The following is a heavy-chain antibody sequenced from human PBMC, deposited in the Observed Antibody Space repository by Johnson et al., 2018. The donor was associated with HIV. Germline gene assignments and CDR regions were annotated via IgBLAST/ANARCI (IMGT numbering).Heavy chain of an antibody. CDR1: RFTFSNAW. J-gene: IGHJ3*02. CDR2: VKSKTDGGTT. Sequence: VQLVESGGGLVKPGGSLRLSCAASRFTFSNAWMSWVRQAPGKGLEWVGRVKSKTDGGTTDYAAPVKGRFTISRENSKNTLYLQINSLRAEDTAVYYCAKPRHPSDAFDIWDQGTMVTVSS. V-gene: IGHV3-15*01. CDR3: AKPRHPSDAFDI.